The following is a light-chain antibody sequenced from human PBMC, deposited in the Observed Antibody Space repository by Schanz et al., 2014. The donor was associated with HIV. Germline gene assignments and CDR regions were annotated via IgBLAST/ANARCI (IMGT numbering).Light chain of an antibody. CDR2: GDN. CDR3: EAWDDSLSVV. CDR1: SSNPGAGYD. Sequence: QSVLTQPPSVSGAPGQRVTISCTGSSSNPGAGYDVHRYQQLPGTAPKLLIHGDNNRPSGVPDRFSASKSGTSASLAISGLQSEDEADYYCEAWDDSLSVVFGGGTKLTVL. V-gene: IGLV1-40*01. J-gene: IGLJ2*01.